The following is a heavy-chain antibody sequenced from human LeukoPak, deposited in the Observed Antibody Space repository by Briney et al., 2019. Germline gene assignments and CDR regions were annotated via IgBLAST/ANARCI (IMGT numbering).Heavy chain of an antibody. J-gene: IGHJ5*02. V-gene: IGHV1-2*02. CDR3: AREDDILSGAFGFDP. D-gene: IGHD3-9*01. CDR1: GYTFTSYY. CDR2: ISPNKGGT. Sequence: ASVKVSCKASGYTFTSYYMHWVRQAPGQGLEWMGWISPNKGGTNYAQKFQGRVTMTRDTSISTAYMELNNLTSDDTAVYYCAREDDILSGAFGFDPWGQGTLVTVSS.